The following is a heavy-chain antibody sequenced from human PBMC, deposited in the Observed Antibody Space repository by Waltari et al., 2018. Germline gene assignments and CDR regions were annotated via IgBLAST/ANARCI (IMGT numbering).Heavy chain of an antibody. Sequence: QVQLVQSGAEVKKPGASVKVSCKASGYTFTSYGISWVRQAPGQGLEWMGWISAYNGNTNYAQKLQGRVTMTTDTSTSTAYMELRSLRSDDTAVYYCAIDSFPIAAAGDWYFQHWGQGTLVTVSS. CDR1: GYTFTSYG. D-gene: IGHD6-13*01. J-gene: IGHJ1*01. V-gene: IGHV1-18*01. CDR3: AIDSFPIAAAGDWYFQH. CDR2: ISAYNGNT.